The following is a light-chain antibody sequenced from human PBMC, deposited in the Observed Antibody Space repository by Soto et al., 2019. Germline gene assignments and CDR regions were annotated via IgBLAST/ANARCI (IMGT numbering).Light chain of an antibody. Sequence: DIKMTQSPSSLSASVGDRVTITCRASQSIDSYLNWYQQKPGKAPKLLITAASGLQSGVPSRFSGSGFGTDFTLTISSLQPEDFATYYCQQSYSTQITFGQGTRLEIK. V-gene: IGKV1-39*01. CDR3: QQSYSTQIT. J-gene: IGKJ5*01. CDR1: QSIDSY. CDR2: AAS.